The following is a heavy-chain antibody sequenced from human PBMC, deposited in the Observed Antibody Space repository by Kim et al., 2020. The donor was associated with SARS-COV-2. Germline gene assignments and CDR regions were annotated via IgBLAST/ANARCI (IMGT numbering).Heavy chain of an antibody. CDR2: INHSGST. CDR1: GGSFSGYY. J-gene: IGHJ6*03. V-gene: IGHV4-34*01. CDR3: ARSGPVWYYYYYMDV. Sequence: SETLSLTCAVYGGSFSGYYWSWIRQPPGKGLEWIGEINHSGSTNYNPSLKSRVTISVDTSKNQFSLKLSSVTAADTAVYYCARSGPVWYYYYYMDVWGQG. D-gene: IGHD1-26*01.